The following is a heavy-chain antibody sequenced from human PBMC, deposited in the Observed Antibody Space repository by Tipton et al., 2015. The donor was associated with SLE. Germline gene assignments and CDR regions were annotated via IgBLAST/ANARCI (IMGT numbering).Heavy chain of an antibody. CDR3: ARDGGSYYMYLNL. Sequence: TLSLTCAVSGYSISNSNWWAWIRQPPGKGLEWIGYIYYSGSTFYNPSLNSRVTMSVDTSNNQFSLKLSSVTAADTAVCYCARDGGSYYMYLNLWGRGTLVTVSS. V-gene: IGHV4-28*03. CDR2: IYYSGST. D-gene: IGHD1-26*01. J-gene: IGHJ2*01. CDR1: GYSISNSNW.